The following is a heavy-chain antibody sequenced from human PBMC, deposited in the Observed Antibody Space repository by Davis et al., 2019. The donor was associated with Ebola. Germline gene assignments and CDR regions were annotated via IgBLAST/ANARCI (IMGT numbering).Heavy chain of an antibody. D-gene: IGHD3-9*01. CDR3: ARLVYDILTGLYCFDY. V-gene: IGHV4-59*01. J-gene: IGHJ4*02. Sequence: SETLSLTCTVSGGSISSYYWSWIRQPPGKGLEWIGYIYYSGSTNYNPSLKSRVTISVDTSKNQFSLKLSSVTAADTAVYYCARLVYDILTGLYCFDYWGQGTLVTVSS. CDR2: IYYSGST. CDR1: GGSISSYY.